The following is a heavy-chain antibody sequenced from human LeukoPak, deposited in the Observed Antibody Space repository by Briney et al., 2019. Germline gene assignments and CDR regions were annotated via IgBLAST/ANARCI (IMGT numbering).Heavy chain of an antibody. V-gene: IGHV4-39*01. CDR3: ARWFGDFQYSFDF. CDR2: VHYTGST. Sequence: SETLSLTCTVSVGSISIRNYYWVWIRQPPGKGPEWIGSVHYTGSTFYNPSLRGRVTISADTSKNQFSLKLNSVTAAETAVYYCARWFGDFQYSFDFWGQGALVTVSS. J-gene: IGHJ4*02. D-gene: IGHD3-10*01. CDR1: VGSISIRNYY.